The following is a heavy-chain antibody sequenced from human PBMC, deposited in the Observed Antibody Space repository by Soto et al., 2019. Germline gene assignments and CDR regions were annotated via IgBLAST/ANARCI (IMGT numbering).Heavy chain of an antibody. Sequence: GGSLRLSCAASGFTFSSYEMNWVRQAPGKGLEWVSYISSSGSTIYYADSVKGRFTISRDNAKNSLYLQMNSLRAEDTAVYYCASGFLEWLLYRSEGSDYWGQGTLVTVSS. CDR2: ISSSGSTI. J-gene: IGHJ4*02. CDR3: ASGFLEWLLYRSEGSDY. V-gene: IGHV3-48*03. CDR1: GFTFSSYE. D-gene: IGHD3-3*01.